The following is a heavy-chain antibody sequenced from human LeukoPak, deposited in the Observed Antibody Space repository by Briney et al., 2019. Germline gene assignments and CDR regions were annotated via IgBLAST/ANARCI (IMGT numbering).Heavy chain of an antibody. D-gene: IGHD6-13*01. CDR1: GFTFARHA. CDR2: ISGGGGST. V-gene: IGHV3-23*01. CDR3: AREGGSCTSNSCSDYFDY. Sequence: GGSLRLSCAGSGFTFARHALTWVRQAPGMGLDWVSTISGGGGSTHYADSVKGRFTISRDNSKDTVFLQMNNLRAEDTAIYYCAREGGSCTSNSCSDYFDYWGQGTLVTVSP. J-gene: IGHJ4*02.